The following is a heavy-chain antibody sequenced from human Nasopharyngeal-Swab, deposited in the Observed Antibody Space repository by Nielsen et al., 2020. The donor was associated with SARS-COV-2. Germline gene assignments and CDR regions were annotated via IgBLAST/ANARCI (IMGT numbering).Heavy chain of an antibody. Sequence: SETLSLTCTVSGGSISSYYWSWIRQPPGKGLEWIGYISYSGSTNYNPSLKSRVTISVDTSKNQFSLKLSSVAAADTAVYYCARGDGYYSDYWGQGTLVTVSS. D-gene: IGHD5-24*01. V-gene: IGHV4-59*12. J-gene: IGHJ4*02. CDR1: GGSISSYY. CDR2: ISYSGST. CDR3: ARGDGYYSDY.